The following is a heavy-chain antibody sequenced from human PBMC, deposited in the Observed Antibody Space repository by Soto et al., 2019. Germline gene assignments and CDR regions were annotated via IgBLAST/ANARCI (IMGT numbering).Heavy chain of an antibody. J-gene: IGHJ6*02. V-gene: IGHV4-30-4*01. CDR2: IYYSGST. D-gene: IGHD5-12*01. CDR1: GGSIRSGDYY. CDR3: ARAIVVTIGGMDV. Sequence: PSETLSLTCIVSGGSIRSGDYYWTWIRQPPGKGLEWIGYIYYSGSTFFNPSLKSRVTISKDTSRNQFSLRLNSVTAADTAVYYCARAIVVTIGGMDVWGQGTTVTVSS.